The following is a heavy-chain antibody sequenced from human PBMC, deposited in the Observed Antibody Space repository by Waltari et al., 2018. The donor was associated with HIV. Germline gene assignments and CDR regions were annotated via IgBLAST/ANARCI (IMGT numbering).Heavy chain of an antibody. V-gene: IGHV3-74*01. CDR1: GFTFSSYL. CDR3: ARGQYYSMDV. J-gene: IGHJ6*02. D-gene: IGHD3-10*01. Sequence: EVQLVESGGGLVQPGGSLRLSCSASGFTFSSYLMHWVRQAPGKGLVWVSGINRDGSTIRYADSVKGRFTISRDNAKNTLYLQMNSLRAEDTALYYCARGQYYSMDVWGQGTTVTVSS. CDR2: INRDGSTI.